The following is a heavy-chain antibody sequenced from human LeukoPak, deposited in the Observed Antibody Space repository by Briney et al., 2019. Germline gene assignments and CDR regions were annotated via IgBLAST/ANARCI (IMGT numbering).Heavy chain of an antibody. CDR3: AKGLDYSNYYFDY. CDR1: GLTFSSYA. V-gene: IGHV3-23*01. CDR2: ISGSGGST. Sequence: GGSLRLSCAASGLTFSSYAMSWVRQAPGKGLEWVSAISGSGGSTYYADSVKGRFTISRDNSKNTLYLQMNSLRAEDTAVYYCAKGLDYSNYYFDYWGQGTLVTVSS. J-gene: IGHJ4*02. D-gene: IGHD4-11*01.